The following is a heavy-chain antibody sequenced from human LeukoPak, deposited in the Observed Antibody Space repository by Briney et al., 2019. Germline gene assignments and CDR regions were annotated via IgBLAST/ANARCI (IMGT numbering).Heavy chain of an antibody. V-gene: IGHV3-48*04. CDR3: ARGTVGAKY. CDR1: GFTFSSYS. Sequence: PGGSLRLSCAASGFTFSSYSMNWVRQAPGKGLEWVSYISSSSSTIYYADSVKGRFTISRDNAKNSLYLQMNSLRAEDTAVYYCARGTVGAKYWGQGTLVIVSS. CDR2: ISSSSSTI. D-gene: IGHD1-26*01. J-gene: IGHJ4*02.